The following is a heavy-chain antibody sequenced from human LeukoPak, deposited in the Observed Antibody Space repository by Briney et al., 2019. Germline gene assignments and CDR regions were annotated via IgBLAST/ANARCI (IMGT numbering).Heavy chain of an antibody. D-gene: IGHD5-18*01. CDR2: ISYDGSNK. V-gene: IGHV3-30*04. CDR1: GFIFSNYA. Sequence: PGRSLRLSCAASGFIFSNYAMHWVRQAPGKGLEWVAVISYDGSNKYYADSVKGRFTISRDNAKNTLYLQMNSLRAGDTAVYYCARDTAMGDDYWGQGTLVTVSS. CDR3: ARDTAMGDDY. J-gene: IGHJ4*02.